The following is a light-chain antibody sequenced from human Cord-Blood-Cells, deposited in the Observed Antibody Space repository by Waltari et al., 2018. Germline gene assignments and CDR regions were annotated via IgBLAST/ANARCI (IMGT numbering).Light chain of an antibody. V-gene: IGLV2-11*01. CDR3: CSYAGSYTWV. CDR2: DVS. J-gene: IGLJ3*02. Sequence: QSALTQPRSVSGSPGQSVTISCTGTSSDVGGYNYVSWYQQHPGKAPKLMIYDVSKGPSGVPARFSGSKSGNTASLTISGLQAEDEADYYCCSYAGSYTWVFGGGTKLTVL. CDR1: SSDVGGYNY.